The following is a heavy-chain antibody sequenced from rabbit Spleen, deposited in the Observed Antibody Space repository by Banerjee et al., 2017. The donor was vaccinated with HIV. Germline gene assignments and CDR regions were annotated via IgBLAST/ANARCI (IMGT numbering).Heavy chain of an antibody. Sequence: QEQLKESGGDLVKPGASLTLTCTASGVSFSSNSYMCWVRQAPGKGLEWIGCIDAGSSGFTYFATWAKGRFTCSKTSSTTVTLQMTSLTAADTATYFCARDTSSSFSSYGMDLWGPGTLVTVS. CDR1: GVSFSSNSY. D-gene: IGHD1-1*01. J-gene: IGHJ6*01. CDR2: IDAGSSGFT. V-gene: IGHV1S45*01. CDR3: ARDTSSSFSSYGMDL.